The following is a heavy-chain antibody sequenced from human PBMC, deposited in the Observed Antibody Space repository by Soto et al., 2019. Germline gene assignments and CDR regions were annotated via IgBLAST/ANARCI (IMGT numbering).Heavy chain of an antibody. V-gene: IGHV4-34*01. J-gene: IGHJ4*02. CDR2: INHSGST. CDR1: GGSFSGYY. CDR3: ARDKITVLFDY. D-gene: IGHD3-10*01. Sequence: QVQLQQWGAGLLKPSETLSLTCAVYGGSFSGYYWTWIRQPPGTGLEWIGEINHSGSTNYNPSLKSRVTISVDTSKSQFSSKLTSVTAADTAVYYCARDKITVLFDYWGQGTLVTVSS.